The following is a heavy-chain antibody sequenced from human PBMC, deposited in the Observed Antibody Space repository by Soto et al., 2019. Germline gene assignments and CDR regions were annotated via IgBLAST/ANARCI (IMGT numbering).Heavy chain of an antibody. Sequence: QVQLVQSGAEVKKPGASVKVSCKASGYTFTSYGISWVRQAPGQGLEWMGWISAYNGNTNYAQKLQGRVTMTTDTPTSTAYRGRGARRSDDTAVYYWGRVVVWFGDPAHYYFDYGAKGPLVTFS. CDR2: ISAYNGNT. CDR3: GRVVVWFGDPAHYYFDY. J-gene: IGHJ4*02. CDR1: GYTFTSYG. D-gene: IGHD3-10*01. V-gene: IGHV1-18*01.